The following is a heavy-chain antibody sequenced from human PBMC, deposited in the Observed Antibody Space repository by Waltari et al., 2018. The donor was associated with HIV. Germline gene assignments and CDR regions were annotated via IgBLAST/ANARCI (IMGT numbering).Heavy chain of an antibody. Sequence: EVQLVESGGDLVQTGASLRLSCAASGFRFSSSTLSWVRQAPGKGLEWISYISNSGNTIDYADSVKGRFTISRDNAKNSLSLQMHSLRAEDTAVYYCARARGYSYGYEDYWGQGALVTVSS. CDR1: GFRFSSST. D-gene: IGHD5-18*01. V-gene: IGHV3-48*04. CDR2: ISNSGNTI. CDR3: ARARGYSYGYEDY. J-gene: IGHJ4*02.